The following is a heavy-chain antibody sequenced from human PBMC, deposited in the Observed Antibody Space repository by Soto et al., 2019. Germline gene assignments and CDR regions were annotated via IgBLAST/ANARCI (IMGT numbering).Heavy chain of an antibody. V-gene: IGHV1-46*01. Sequence: QVQLVQSGAEVKKPGASVKVSCKASGYTFTSYYMHWVRQAPGQGLEWMGIINPSGGSTSYAQKFQGRVTMTRDTSTSTGYMELSSLRSEDTAVYYCARDHKDGYNSFDFDYWGQGTLVTVSS. D-gene: IGHD5-12*01. J-gene: IGHJ4*02. CDR2: INPSGGST. CDR3: ARDHKDGYNSFDFDY. CDR1: GYTFTSYY.